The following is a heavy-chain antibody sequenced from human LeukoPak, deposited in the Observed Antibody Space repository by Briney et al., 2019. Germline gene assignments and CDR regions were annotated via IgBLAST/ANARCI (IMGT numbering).Heavy chain of an antibody. V-gene: IGHV1-18*01. J-gene: IGHJ5*02. Sequence: AASVTVSCKASGYTFTSYGISWVRQAPGQGLEWMGWISAYNGNTNYAQKLQGRVTMTTDTSTSTAYMELRSLRSDDTAVYYCARVMTSGYSNWFDPWGQGTLVTVSS. D-gene: IGHD3-22*01. CDR2: ISAYNGNT. CDR3: ARVMTSGYSNWFDP. CDR1: GYTFTSYG.